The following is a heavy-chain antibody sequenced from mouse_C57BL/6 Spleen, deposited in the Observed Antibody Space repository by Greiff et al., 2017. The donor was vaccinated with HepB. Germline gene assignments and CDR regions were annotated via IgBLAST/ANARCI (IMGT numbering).Heavy chain of an antibody. CDR2: IDPANGNT. D-gene: IGHD1-1*01. V-gene: IGHV14-3*01. Sequence: EVQLQQSVAELVRPGASVKLSCTASGFNIKNTYMHWVKQRPEPGLEWIGRIDPANGNTKYAPKFQGKATITADTSSNTAYLQLSSLTSADTAIYYCARGYYGSSPYFDYWGQGTTLTVSS. CDR1: GFNIKNTY. CDR3: ARGYYGSSPYFDY. J-gene: IGHJ2*01.